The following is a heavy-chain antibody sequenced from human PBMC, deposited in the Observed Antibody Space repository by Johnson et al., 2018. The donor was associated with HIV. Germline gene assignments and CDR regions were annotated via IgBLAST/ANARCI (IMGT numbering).Heavy chain of an antibody. Sequence: EQLVESGGGLVQPGGSLRLSCAASGFTFSSYAMSWVRQAPGNGLEWVSAISGSGGSTYYADSVKGRFTISRDNSKNTLYLQMNSLRAEDTAVYYCAKDLFSAAAGTRNAFDIWGQGTMVTVSS. CDR2: ISGSGGST. V-gene: IGHV3-23*04. CDR1: GFTFSSYA. D-gene: IGHD6-13*01. CDR3: AKDLFSAAAGTRNAFDI. J-gene: IGHJ3*02.